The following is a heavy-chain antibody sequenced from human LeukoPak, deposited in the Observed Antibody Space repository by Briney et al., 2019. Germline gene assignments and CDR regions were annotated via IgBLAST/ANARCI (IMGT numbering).Heavy chain of an antibody. CDR1: GFRFTGYT. Sequence: GGSLRLSCAASGFRFTGYTMNWVRQAPGKGLEWVSSVSFSSTYIYYADSVKGRFTVSRDNAKNSLYLQMNSLGDGVTAVYYCARQRLGYYLDSWGQGTLVTVSS. CDR2: VSFSSTYI. J-gene: IGHJ4*02. D-gene: IGHD5-24*01. V-gene: IGHV3-21*01. CDR3: ARQRLGYYLDS.